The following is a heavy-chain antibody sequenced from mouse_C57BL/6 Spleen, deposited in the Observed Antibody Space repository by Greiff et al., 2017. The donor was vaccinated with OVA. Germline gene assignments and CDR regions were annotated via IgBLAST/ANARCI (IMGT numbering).Heavy chain of an antibody. V-gene: IGHV1-61*01. CDR1: GYTFNRYW. CDR3: ARGITSWFAY. CDR2: IYPSDSET. D-gene: IGHD1-3*01. J-gene: IGHJ3*01. Sequence: QLQQPGAELVRPGSSVKVSCKASGYTFNRYWGGWVKHGPGQVLERIGNIYPSDSETHYNQKFKDKATFTVDKSSSTAYMQLSSLTSEDSAVYYCARGITSWFAYWGQGTLVTVSA.